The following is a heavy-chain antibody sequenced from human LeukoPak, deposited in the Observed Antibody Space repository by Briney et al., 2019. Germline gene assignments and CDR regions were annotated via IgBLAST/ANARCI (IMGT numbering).Heavy chain of an antibody. CDR1: GGSFSGYY. D-gene: IGHD1-20*01. J-gene: IGHJ6*04. Sequence: SETLSLTCAVYGGSFSGYYWSWIRQPPGKGLEWIGEINHSGTTKYNASLKGRVTISVDTSKNQFSLKASSVTAADTAVYYCARGLNWNDGNYYYGMDVWGKGTTVTVSS. CDR3: ARGLNWNDGNYYYGMDV. V-gene: IGHV4-34*01. CDR2: INHSGTT.